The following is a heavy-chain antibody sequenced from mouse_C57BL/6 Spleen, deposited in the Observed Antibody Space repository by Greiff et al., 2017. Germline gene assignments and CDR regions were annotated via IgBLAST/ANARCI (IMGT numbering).Heavy chain of an antibody. CDR2: ISDGGSYT. J-gene: IGHJ2*01. V-gene: IGHV5-4*01. CDR3: ARDRGVTTGYYFDD. D-gene: IGHD2-2*01. CDR1: GFTFSSYA. Sequence: EVQLQESGGGLVKPGGSLKLSCAASGFTFSSYAMSWVRQTPEKRLEWVATISDGGSYTYYPDNVKGRFTISRDNAKNNLYLQMSHLKSEDTAMYYCARDRGVTTGYYFDDWGQGTTLTVSS.